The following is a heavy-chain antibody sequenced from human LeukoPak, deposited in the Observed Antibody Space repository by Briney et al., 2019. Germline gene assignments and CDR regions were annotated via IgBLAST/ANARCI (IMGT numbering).Heavy chain of an antibody. CDR1: GFTFSSYG. D-gene: IGHD2-2*01. J-gene: IGHJ6*03. Sequence: GGSLRLSCAASGFTFSSYGMHWVRQAPGKGLEWVAFIRYDGSNKYYADSVKGRFTISRDNSKNTLYLQMNSLRPEDTAVYFCAKDGVSCSSTSCDYYYYMDVWGKGTTVTVSS. CDR2: IRYDGSNK. CDR3: AKDGVSCSSTSCDYYYYMDV. V-gene: IGHV3-30*02.